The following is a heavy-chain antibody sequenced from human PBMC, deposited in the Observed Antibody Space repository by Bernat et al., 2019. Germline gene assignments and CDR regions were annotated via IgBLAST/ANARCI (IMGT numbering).Heavy chain of an antibody. V-gene: IGHV4-34*01. D-gene: IGHD1-26*01. J-gene: IGHJ3*02. CDR3: ARSRGEIVGATTKAFDI. Sequence: QVQLQQWGAGLLKPSETLSLTCAVYGGSFSGYYWSWIRQPPGKGLGWIGEINHSGSTNYNPSLKSRVTISVDTSKNQCALKLSSVTAADTAVYYCARSRGEIVGATTKAFDIWGQGTMVTVAS. CDR2: INHSGST. CDR1: GGSFSGYY.